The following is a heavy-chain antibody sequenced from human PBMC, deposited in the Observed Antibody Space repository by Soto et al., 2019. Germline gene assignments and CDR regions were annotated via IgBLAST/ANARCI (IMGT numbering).Heavy chain of an antibody. CDR1: GFNFDNYG. CDR2: ITYDGSNK. CDR3: AKDRVGGTFYTPLGF. Sequence: GGSLRLSCQASGFNFDNYGMHWVRQAPGEGLEWVAVITYDGSNKYYADSVKGRFTISRDNSKNTLSLHLNTLKPEDTAVYHCAKDRVGGTFYTPLGFWGQGTLVTVSS. D-gene: IGHD1-7*01. V-gene: IGHV3-30*18. J-gene: IGHJ4*02.